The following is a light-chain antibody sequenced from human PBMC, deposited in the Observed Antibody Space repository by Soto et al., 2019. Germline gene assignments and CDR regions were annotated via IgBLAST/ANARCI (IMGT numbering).Light chain of an antibody. CDR3: QQCGVSPWT. J-gene: IGKJ1*01. CDR2: DTS. CDR1: QSVGSTC. V-gene: IGKV3-20*01. Sequence: FVLTQSPVTLSLSPGEGATLSCRASQSVGSTCLAWYQQKPGQAPRLLIYDTSSRATGIPARFSGSGSGTDFTLTISGLEPEGFALYYCQQCGVSPWTFGQGTKVEI.